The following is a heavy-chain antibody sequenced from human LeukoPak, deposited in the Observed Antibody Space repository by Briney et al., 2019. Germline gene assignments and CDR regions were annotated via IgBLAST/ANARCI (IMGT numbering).Heavy chain of an antibody. CDR2: IYSSGST. CDR3: AKTGVKAPYYYYYMDV. V-gene: IGHV4-4*09. D-gene: IGHD7-27*01. J-gene: IGHJ6*03. Sequence: PSETPSLTCSVSGGSVSSYYWSWIRQPPGKGLEWIGYIYSSGSTNYNPSLKSRVTISVDTSKNQFSLKLSSVTAADTAVYYCAKTGVKAPYYYYYMDVWGKGTTVTVSS. CDR1: GGSVSSYY.